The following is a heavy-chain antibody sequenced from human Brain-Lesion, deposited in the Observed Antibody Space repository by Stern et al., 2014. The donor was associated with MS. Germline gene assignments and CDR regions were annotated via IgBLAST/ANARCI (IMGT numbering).Heavy chain of an antibody. CDR2: ITTFTGNT. V-gene: IGHV1-45*02. Sequence: QVQLVESGAEVKKTGSSVKVSCQASGNTFTNRYLNWVRQAPGQALEWMGWITTFTGNTNYVQHFQDRVTISMDKAMNTVYMELSSLRSDDTAIYFCAEGGSYGFVYWGQGTLVTVSS. D-gene: IGHD4-17*01. CDR3: AEGGSYGFVY. CDR1: GNTFTNRY. J-gene: IGHJ4*02.